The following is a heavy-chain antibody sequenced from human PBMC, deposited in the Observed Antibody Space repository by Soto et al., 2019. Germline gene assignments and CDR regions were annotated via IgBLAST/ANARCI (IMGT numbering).Heavy chain of an antibody. CDR3: ASXMTTVTRHYYYYMDV. V-gene: IGHV4-39*01. CDR2: IYYSGST. CDR1: GSYISSSSYY. J-gene: IGHJ6*03. Sequence: PSETLSLTCTVSGSYISSSSYYWGWIRQPPGKGLEWIGSIYYSGSTYYNPSLKSRVTISVDTSKNQFSLKLSSVTAADTAVYYCASXMTTVTRHYYYYMDVWGKGTTVTVSS. D-gene: IGHD4-17*01.